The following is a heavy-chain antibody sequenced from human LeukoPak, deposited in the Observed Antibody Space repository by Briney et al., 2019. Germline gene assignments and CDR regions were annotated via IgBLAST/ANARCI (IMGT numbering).Heavy chain of an antibody. Sequence: PGKSLRLSCTASGFTFSSFALTWVRQAPGKGLEWVSSITGSGDATFYAASVKGRFTVSRDNSKNTLYLQMNSLRVEDTAVYYCAKGKAYNNLDWFDPWGQGTLVTVSS. D-gene: IGHD4-11*01. J-gene: IGHJ5*02. CDR1: GFTFSSFA. CDR2: ITGSGDAT. CDR3: AKGKAYNNLDWFDP. V-gene: IGHV3-23*01.